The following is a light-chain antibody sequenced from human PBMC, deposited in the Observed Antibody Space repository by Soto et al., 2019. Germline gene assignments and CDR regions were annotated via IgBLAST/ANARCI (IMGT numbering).Light chain of an antibody. CDR1: SSNIGTYT. V-gene: IGLV1-44*01. J-gene: IGLJ1*01. Sequence: QSVLTQPPSASGTPGQRVTISCSGGSSNIGTYTVNWYQQLPGTAPKLLIYTDNQRPSGVPDRFSGSKSGTSASLAISGLQSEDDADYYCAAWDDSLNEYVFGPGNKVTVL. CDR2: TDN. CDR3: AAWDDSLNEYV.